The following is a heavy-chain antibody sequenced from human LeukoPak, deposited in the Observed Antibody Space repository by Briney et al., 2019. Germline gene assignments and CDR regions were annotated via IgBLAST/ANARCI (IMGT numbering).Heavy chain of an antibody. CDR2: ISGSGGRT. V-gene: IGHV3-23*01. Sequence: GGSLRLSCAASGFSFSVYAMSWVRQAPGKGLEWDSSISGSGGRTYYTNSVKGRFTISRENFKNTVYLEMNNLGAEDTALYYCAKGGQDFDFWRFDYWGQGNLVIVSS. D-gene: IGHD3-3*01. CDR1: GFSFSVYA. J-gene: IGHJ4*02. CDR3: AKGGQDFDFWRFDY.